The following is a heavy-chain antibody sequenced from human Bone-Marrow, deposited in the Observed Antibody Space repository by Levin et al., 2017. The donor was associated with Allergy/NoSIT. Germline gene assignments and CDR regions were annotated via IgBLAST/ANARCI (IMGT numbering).Heavy chain of an antibody. J-gene: IGHJ5*02. V-gene: IGHV2-5*02. Sequence: SGPTLAKPTQILTLTCTFSGFSLSTSGVGVDWIRQSPGKALEWLALIYWDDDKRYSPSLKTRLTITKDISKNQVVLTMTNMDPLDTATYYCARRSGSHLPTGCWLDPWGQGILVTVSS. D-gene: IGHD1-26*01. CDR3: ARRSGSHLPTGCWLDP. CDR1: GFSLSTSGVG. CDR2: IYWDDDK.